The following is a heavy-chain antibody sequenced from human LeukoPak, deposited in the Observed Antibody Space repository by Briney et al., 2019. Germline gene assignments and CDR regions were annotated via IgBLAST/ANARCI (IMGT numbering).Heavy chain of an antibody. CDR3: ARAPGSGYYNWFDP. CDR2: IYYSGST. CDR1: GGSTSSYY. Sequence: SETLSLTCTVSGGSTSSYYWSWIRQPPGKGLEWIGYIYYSGSTKYNPSLKSRVTISVDTSKNQFSLKLSSVTAADTAMYYCARAPGSGYYNWFDPWPQGTLVTVSS. D-gene: IGHD5-12*01. J-gene: IGHJ5*02. V-gene: IGHV4-59*01.